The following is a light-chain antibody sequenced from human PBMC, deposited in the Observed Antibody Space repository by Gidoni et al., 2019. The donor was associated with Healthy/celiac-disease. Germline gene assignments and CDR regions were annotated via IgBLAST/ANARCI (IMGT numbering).Light chain of an antibody. Sequence: SYELTQPPSVSVSPGQTASITCSGDKLGDKYVCWYQQKSGQSPVLVIYQDRTRPSGIPERFSGSNSGNTATLTISGTQAMDEADYYCQAWDSSTVVFGGGTKLTVL. CDR2: QDR. CDR1: KLGDKY. J-gene: IGLJ2*01. CDR3: QAWDSSTVV. V-gene: IGLV3-1*01.